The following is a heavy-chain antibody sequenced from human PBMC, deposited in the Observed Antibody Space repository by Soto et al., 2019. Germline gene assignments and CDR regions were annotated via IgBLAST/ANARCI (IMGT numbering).Heavy chain of an antibody. J-gene: IGHJ6*02. V-gene: IGHV4-59*08. CDR3: ARHDYVYYYGMDV. CDR1: GGSISSYY. Sequence: SSETLSLTCTVSGGSISSYYWSWIRQPPGKGLEWIGYIYYSGSTNYNPSLKSRVTISVDTSKNQFSLKLSSVTAADTAVYYCARHDYVYYYGMDVWGQGTTVTVSS. D-gene: IGHD4-17*01. CDR2: IYYSGST.